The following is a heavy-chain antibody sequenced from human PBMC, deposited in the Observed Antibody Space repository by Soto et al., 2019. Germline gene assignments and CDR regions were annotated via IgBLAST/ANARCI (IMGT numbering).Heavy chain of an antibody. CDR3: TRDDVPCNGVRCYGVPMDV. V-gene: IGHV3-66*01. D-gene: IGHD2-15*01. CDR1: GFSVNSKY. J-gene: IGHJ6*04. CDR2: IQSGGST. Sequence: EVQLVESGGDLVQPGGSLRLSCAASGFSVNSKYMSWVRQAPGKGLEWVSLIQSGGSTYYAGSVKGRFTISRDFSENTLFLQVNSLRVDDTAVYYCTRDDVPCNGVRCYGVPMDVWGKGPTVTVPA.